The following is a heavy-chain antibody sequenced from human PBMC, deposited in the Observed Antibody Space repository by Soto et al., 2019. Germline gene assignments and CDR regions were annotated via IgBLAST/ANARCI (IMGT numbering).Heavy chain of an antibody. V-gene: IGHV4-61*01. J-gene: IGHJ4*02. CDR1: GGSVSSGSYY. CDR2: IYYSGST. CDR3: ARLGYCSGGSCYKDLPFDY. Sequence: SETLSLTCTVSGGSVSSGSYYWSWIRQPPGKGLEWIGYIYYSGSTNYNPSLKSRVTISVDTSKNQFSLKLSSVTAADTAVYYCARLGYCSGGSCYKDLPFDYWGQGTLVTVSS. D-gene: IGHD2-15*01.